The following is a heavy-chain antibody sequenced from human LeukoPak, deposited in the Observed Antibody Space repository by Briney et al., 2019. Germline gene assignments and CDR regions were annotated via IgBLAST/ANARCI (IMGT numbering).Heavy chain of an antibody. CDR1: GGSISSYY. CDR3: ARAVYGDYVMYXFDY. V-gene: IGHV4-59*01. J-gene: IGHJ4*02. CDR2: IYYSGST. D-gene: IGHD4-17*01. Sequence: SETLSLTCTVSGGSISSYYWSWIRQPPGKGLEWIGYIYYSGSTNYNPSLKSRVTISVDTSKNQFSLKLSSVTAADTAVYYCARAVYGDYVMYXFDYWGQGTLVTVSS.